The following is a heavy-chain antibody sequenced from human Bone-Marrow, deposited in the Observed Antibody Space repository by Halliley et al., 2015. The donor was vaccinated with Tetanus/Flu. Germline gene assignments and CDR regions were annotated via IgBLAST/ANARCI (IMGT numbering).Heavy chain of an antibody. V-gene: IGHV4-31*03. CDR2: IFYTGHT. CDR3: ARGGLQAFDS. Sequence: TLSLTCTVSGGSINSGGFYWTWIRQHPGKGLEWIGYIFYTGHTYYNPSLRSRLTISLDTSENQFSLNLRSVTAADTAVYYCARGGLQAFDSWGQGTPVTVSS. D-gene: IGHD3-10*01. J-gene: IGHJ4*02. CDR1: GGSINSGGFY.